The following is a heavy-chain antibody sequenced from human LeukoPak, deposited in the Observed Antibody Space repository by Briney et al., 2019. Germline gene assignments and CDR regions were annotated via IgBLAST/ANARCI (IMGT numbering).Heavy chain of an antibody. D-gene: IGHD1-26*01. CDR3: AKMKGHPLPKYYMDV. CDR1: GFTFSGFA. CDR2: ISGSGDNT. J-gene: IGHJ6*01. V-gene: IGHV3-23*01. Sequence: GGSLSLSCAASGFTFSGFAMGWVRRPPGKGLEWVSGISGSGDNTLNADSVKGRFTISRDNSKNTLYLEMNSLRAEDTAIYYCAKMKGHPLPKYYMDVWGQGTTVTVSS.